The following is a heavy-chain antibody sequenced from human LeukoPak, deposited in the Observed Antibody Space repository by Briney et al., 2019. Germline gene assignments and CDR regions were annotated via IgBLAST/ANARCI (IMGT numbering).Heavy chain of an antibody. Sequence: SQTLSPTCAVSGGSISSTNWGSWVRQPPGKGLEWIGEIYHSGSTNYNPSLKSRVTISVDKSKNQFSLKLSSVTAADTAVYYCAVGGVYLRGGAEAFDIWGQGTMVTVSS. CDR3: AVGGVYLRGGAEAFDI. CDR2: IYHSGST. CDR1: GGSISSTNW. V-gene: IGHV4-4*02. D-gene: IGHD3-10*01. J-gene: IGHJ3*02.